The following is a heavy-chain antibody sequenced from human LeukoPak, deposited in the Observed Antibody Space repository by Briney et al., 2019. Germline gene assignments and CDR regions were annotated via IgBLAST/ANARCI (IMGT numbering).Heavy chain of an antibody. CDR1: GYTFTSYD. J-gene: IGHJ4*02. CDR2: MSPNSGNT. D-gene: IGHD3-9*01. CDR3: ARETTIPPYYFDY. V-gene: IGHV1-8*01. Sequence: ASVKVSCKASGYTFTSYDITWVRQAPGQGLEWMGWMSPNSGNTGYAQKFQGRVTMTRNTSITTAYMELGSLTSEDTAVYYCARETTIPPYYFDYWGLGSQVTVSP.